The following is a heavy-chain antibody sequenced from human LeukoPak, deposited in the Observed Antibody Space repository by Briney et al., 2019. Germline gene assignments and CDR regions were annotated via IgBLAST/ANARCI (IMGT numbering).Heavy chain of an antibody. CDR1: GFPFSSYG. Sequence: PGRPLRLPCAPSGFPFSSYGMHWVRQAPGKGLEWVAVIWYDGSNKYYADSVKGRFTISRDNSKNTLYLQMNSLRAEDTAVYYCARALSAAAGLQHWGQGTLVTVSS. CDR3: ARALSAAAGLQH. J-gene: IGHJ1*01. D-gene: IGHD6-13*01. CDR2: IWYDGSNK. V-gene: IGHV3-33*01.